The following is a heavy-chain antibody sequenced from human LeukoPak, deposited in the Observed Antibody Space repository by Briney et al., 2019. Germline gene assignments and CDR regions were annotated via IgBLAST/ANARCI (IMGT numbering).Heavy chain of an antibody. Sequence: ASVKVSCKTSGYTFTDYYMHWVRQAPGQGLEWMGWINPNSGGTSSAQKFQGRVTMTRDTSITTVFMEVSWLTSDDTAIYYCARADRLDGAPYLIGPWGQGTLVTVSS. CDR1: GYTFTDYY. J-gene: IGHJ5*02. CDR3: ARADRLDGAPYLIGP. CDR2: INPNSGGT. V-gene: IGHV1-2*02. D-gene: IGHD2-21*01.